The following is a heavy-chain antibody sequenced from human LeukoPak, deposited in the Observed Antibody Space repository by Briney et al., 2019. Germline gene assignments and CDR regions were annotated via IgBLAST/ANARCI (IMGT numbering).Heavy chain of an antibody. CDR2: IIPILGIA. CDR1: GGTFSSYA. D-gene: IGHD5-12*01. J-gene: IGHJ4*02. V-gene: IGHV1-69*04. CDR3: ARGLVATLGRYYFDY. Sequence: ASVKVSCKASGGTFSSYAISWVRQAPGQGLEWMGRIIPILGIANYAQKFQGRVTITADKSTSTAYMELSSLRSEDTAVYYCARGLVATLGRYYFDYWGQGTLVTASS.